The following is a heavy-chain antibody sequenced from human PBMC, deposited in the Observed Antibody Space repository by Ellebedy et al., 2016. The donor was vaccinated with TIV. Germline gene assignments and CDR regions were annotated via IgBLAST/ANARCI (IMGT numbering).Heavy chain of an antibody. Sequence: GGSLRLSXTASGFTFSSHGMHWVRQTPGKGLEWVAVIWYDGNNKIYADSVKGRFTMSRDNSKNTVYLQMTSLRVEDTAVYYCARDGADYYTSGSYMYYFDYWGQGTLVTVSS. J-gene: IGHJ4*02. V-gene: IGHV3-33*01. CDR1: GFTFSSHG. CDR3: ARDGADYYTSGSYMYYFDY. D-gene: IGHD3-10*01. CDR2: IWYDGNNK.